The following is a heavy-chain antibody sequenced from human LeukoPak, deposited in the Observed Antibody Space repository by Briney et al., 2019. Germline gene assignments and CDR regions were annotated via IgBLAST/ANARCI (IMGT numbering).Heavy chain of an antibody. Sequence: GASVKVSCKASGGTFSSYAISWVRQAPGQGLEWMGIINPSGGSTSYAQKFQGRVTMTRDTSTSTVYMELSSLRSEDTAVYYCARDGYDFWSGYTRPFDYWGQGTLVTVSS. D-gene: IGHD3-3*01. J-gene: IGHJ4*02. CDR2: INPSGGST. CDR1: GGTFSSYA. V-gene: IGHV1-46*01. CDR3: ARDGYDFWSGYTRPFDY.